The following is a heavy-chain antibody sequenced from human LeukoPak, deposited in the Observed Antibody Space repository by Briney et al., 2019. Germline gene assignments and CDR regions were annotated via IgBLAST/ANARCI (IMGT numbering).Heavy chain of an antibody. CDR1: GGSISSGSYY. CDR3: ARESPVRMFDY. J-gene: IGHJ4*02. V-gene: IGHV4-61*02. D-gene: IGHD2-15*01. Sequence: SQTLSLTCTVSGGSISSGSYYWSWIRQPAGKGLEWIGRIYTSGSTNYNPSLKSRVTISVDTSKNQFSLKLSSVTAADTAVYYCARESPVRMFDYWGQGPRSPSPQ. CDR2: IYTSGST.